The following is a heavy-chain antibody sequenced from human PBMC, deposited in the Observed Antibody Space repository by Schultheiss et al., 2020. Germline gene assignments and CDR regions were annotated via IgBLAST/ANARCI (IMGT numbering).Heavy chain of an antibody. D-gene: IGHD2-2*01. V-gene: IGHV4-30-4*08. CDR1: GGSISSGVYY. CDR2: IYYSGST. Sequence: TLSLTCTVSGGSISSGVYYWSWIRQHPGKGLEWIGYIYYSGSTYYNPSLKSRVTISVDTSKNQFSLKLSSVTAADTAVYYCARVRYCSSTSCYPEFDYWGQGTLVTVSS. CDR3: ARVRYCSSTSCYPEFDY. J-gene: IGHJ4*02.